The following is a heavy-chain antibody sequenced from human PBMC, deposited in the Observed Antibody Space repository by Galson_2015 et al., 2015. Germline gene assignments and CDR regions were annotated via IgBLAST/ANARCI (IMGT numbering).Heavy chain of an antibody. V-gene: IGHV4-39*01. CDR3: ARGYYSGSGNPPNGNHGMDV. CDR1: GGSISSSRYY. D-gene: IGHD3-10*01. Sequence: SETLSLTCTVSGGSISSSRYYWGWVRQPPGKGLEWIGSIFYSGSSYYNPSLKSRVTISVDTSKNQFSLRLSSVTAADTAVYYCARGYYSGSGNPPNGNHGMDVWGQGTTVTVSS. J-gene: IGHJ6*02. CDR2: IFYSGSS.